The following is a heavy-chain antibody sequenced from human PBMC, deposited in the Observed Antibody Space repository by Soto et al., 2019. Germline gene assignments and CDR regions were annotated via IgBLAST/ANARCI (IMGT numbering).Heavy chain of an antibody. CDR1: GFTFSSYA. V-gene: IGHV3-30-3*01. Sequence: QVQLVESGGGVVQPGRSLRLSCAASGFTFSSYAMHWVRQAPGKGLEWVAVISYDGSNKYYADSVKGRFNISRDNSKNTLYLQMNSLRAEDTAVYYCARVSSGSYYNGDYWGQGTLVTVSS. D-gene: IGHD3-10*01. J-gene: IGHJ4*02. CDR3: ARVSSGSYYNGDY. CDR2: ISYDGSNK.